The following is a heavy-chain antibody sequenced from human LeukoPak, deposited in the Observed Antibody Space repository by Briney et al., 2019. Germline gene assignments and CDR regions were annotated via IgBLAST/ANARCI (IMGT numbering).Heavy chain of an antibody. CDR2: MNPNSGNT. J-gene: IGHJ3*02. V-gene: IGHV1-8*01. CDR3: ARPQHSGGLLAFDI. D-gene: IGHD1-26*01. Sequence: ASVKVSCKASGYTFTSYDINWVRPATGQGLEWMGWMNPNSGNTGYAQKFQGRVTMTRNTSISTAYMELSSLRSEDTAVYHCARPQHSGGLLAFDIWGQGTMVTVSS. CDR1: GYTFTSYD.